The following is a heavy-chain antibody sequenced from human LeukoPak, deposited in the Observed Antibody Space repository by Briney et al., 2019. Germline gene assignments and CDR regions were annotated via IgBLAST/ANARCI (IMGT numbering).Heavy chain of an antibody. CDR3: ARDRGPDYYGSGSSTDY. J-gene: IGHJ4*02. CDR2: ISSSNNYI. CDR1: GFTFSSYS. V-gene: IGHV3-21*01. D-gene: IGHD3-10*01. Sequence: GGSLRLSCAASGFTFSSYSMNWVRQAPGKGLEWVSSISSSNNYIYYADSVKGRFTISRDNAKNSLYLQMNSLRAEDTAVYYCARDRGPDYYGSGSSTDYWGQGTLVTVSS.